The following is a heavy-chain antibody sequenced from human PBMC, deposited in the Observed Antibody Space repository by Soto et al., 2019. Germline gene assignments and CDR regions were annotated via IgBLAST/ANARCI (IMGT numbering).Heavy chain of an antibody. V-gene: IGHV3-30-3*01. Sequence: QVQLVESGGGVVQPGRSLRLSCAASGFTFSSYAMHWVRQAPGKGLEWVAVISYDGSNKYYADSVKGRFTISRDNSKNTLYLQMNSLGAEDTAVYYCARPGEGSGPLGGWFDPWGQGTLVTVSS. CDR2: ISYDGSNK. J-gene: IGHJ5*02. D-gene: IGHD3-10*01. CDR1: GFTFSSYA. CDR3: ARPGEGSGPLGGWFDP.